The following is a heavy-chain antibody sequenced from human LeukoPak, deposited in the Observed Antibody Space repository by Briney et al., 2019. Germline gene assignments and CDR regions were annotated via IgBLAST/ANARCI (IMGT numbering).Heavy chain of an antibody. CDR2: IYHSGST. J-gene: IGHJ2*01. Sequence: PSETLSLTCAVSRYSFSSAYYWVWIRQPPGKGLEWIGSIYHSGSTYYNPSLKGRVTISLDTSKSQFSLKLSSVTAADTAVYYCARHAGTGAYWYFDLWGRGTLVTVSS. V-gene: IGHV4-38-2*01. CDR1: RYSFSSAYY. CDR3: ARHAGTGAYWYFDL. D-gene: IGHD7-27*01.